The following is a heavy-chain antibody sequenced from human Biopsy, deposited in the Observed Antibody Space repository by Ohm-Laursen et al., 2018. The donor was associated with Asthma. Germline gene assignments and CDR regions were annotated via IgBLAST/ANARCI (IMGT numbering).Heavy chain of an antibody. CDR2: VSSDGHNK. CDR1: GFVFSQCG. D-gene: IGHD3-22*01. Sequence: SLRLSCAASGFVFSQCGMHWVRQGPGKGLEWVALVSSDGHNKYYEDSVKGRFTISRDNSRNRLYLQINRLTVEDSAVYFCARQSGQDYGDSSGFDIWGQGTMVTVS. CDR3: ARQSGQDYGDSSGFDI. V-gene: IGHV3-30*03. J-gene: IGHJ3*02.